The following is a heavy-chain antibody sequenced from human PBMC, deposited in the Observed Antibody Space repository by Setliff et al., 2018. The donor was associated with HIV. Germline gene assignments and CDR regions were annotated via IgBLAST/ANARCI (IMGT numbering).Heavy chain of an antibody. CDR2: IIPIIATT. J-gene: IGHJ4*02. CDR1: GNTFSSYG. Sequence: ASVKVSCKASGNTFSSYGITWVRQAPGQGLEWMGGIIPIIATTNYAQKFQGRVTITADKSMSTAYMELSSLRSEDTAVYYCATYYFDYWGQGTLVTVSS. V-gene: IGHV1-69*06. CDR3: ATYYFDY.